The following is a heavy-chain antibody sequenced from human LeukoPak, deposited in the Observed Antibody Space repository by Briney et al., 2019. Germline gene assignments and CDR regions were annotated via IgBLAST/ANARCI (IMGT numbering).Heavy chain of an antibody. CDR2: ISYAGSKK. CDR1: GFTFSSYA. J-gene: IGHJ6*02. CDR3: ARDWYSSSWHYYSNAMDV. V-gene: IGHV3-30-3*01. Sequence: GGALRLSCAASGFTFSSYAMHWVRQAPGKGLEWVAVISYAGSKKYYADSGKGGFTISRDNSKTTLYLQMNSLRPEDTAVYYFARDWYSSSWHYYSNAMDVWGQETKVTVSS. D-gene: IGHD6-13*01.